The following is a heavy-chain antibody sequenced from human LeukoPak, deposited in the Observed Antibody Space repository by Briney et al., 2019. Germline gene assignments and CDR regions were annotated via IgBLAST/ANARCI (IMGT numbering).Heavy chain of an antibody. Sequence: PGGSLRLSCAASGFSFSSYSMNWVRQAPGKGLEWVSYITSSSNAIYYADSVKGRFTISRDNPKNSLYLQMNSLRAEDTAVYYCARKSGSSGYPFDYWGQGSLVSVSS. CDR3: ARKSGSSGYPFDY. J-gene: IGHJ4*02. CDR1: GFSFSSYS. CDR2: ITSSSNAI. D-gene: IGHD3-22*01. V-gene: IGHV3-48*04.